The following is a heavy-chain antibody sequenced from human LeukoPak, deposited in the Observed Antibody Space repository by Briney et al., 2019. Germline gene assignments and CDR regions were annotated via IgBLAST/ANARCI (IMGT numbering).Heavy chain of an antibody. V-gene: IGHV4-30-4*08. Sequence: PSETLSLTCTVSGGSISSGGYYWSWIRQHPGKGLEWIGYIYYSGSTYYNPSLKSRVTISVDTSKNQFSLHLSSVTVADTAVYYCVRGSYGYGGNSYYFDYWGQGTLVTVSS. J-gene: IGHJ4*02. CDR3: VRGSYGYGGNSYYFDY. CDR2: IYYSGST. CDR1: GGSISSGGYY. D-gene: IGHD4-23*01.